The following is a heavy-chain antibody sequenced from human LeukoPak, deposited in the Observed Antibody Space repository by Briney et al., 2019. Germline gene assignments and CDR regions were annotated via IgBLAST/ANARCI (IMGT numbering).Heavy chain of an antibody. CDR2: ISGSWGST. CDR3: AKAQERYLLWFGELQY. J-gene: IGHJ4*02. D-gene: IGHD3-10*01. Sequence: GGCLRLSCAASGFTFSSYAMSWVRQAPGKGLEGGSAISGSWGSTYYADAVKRRFHISRDNSKHTLYLQMNSLRAEDTAVYYCAKAQERYLLWFGELQYWGQGTLVTVSS. CDR1: GFTFSSYA. V-gene: IGHV3-23*01.